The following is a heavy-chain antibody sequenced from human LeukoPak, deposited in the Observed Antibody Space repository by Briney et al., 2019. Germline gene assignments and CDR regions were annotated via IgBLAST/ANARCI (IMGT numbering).Heavy chain of an antibody. CDR3: ARRGAYCNQTLNYNYYYMDV. V-gene: IGHV4-59*12. CDR2: IYYSGST. J-gene: IGHJ6*03. CDR1: GGSISSYY. Sequence: SETLSLTCTVSGGSISSYYWSWIRQPPGKRLEWIGYIYYSGSTNYNPSLKSRVTISVDTSKNQFSLKLSSVTAADTAVYYCARRGAYCNQTLNYNYYYMDVWGKGTTVTVSS. D-gene: IGHD2-8*02.